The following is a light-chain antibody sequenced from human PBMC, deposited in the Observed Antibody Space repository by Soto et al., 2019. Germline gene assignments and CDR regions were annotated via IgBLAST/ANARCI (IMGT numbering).Light chain of an antibody. V-gene: IGKV3-15*01. Sequence: TQSPATLASSSSGIATHSPTVIQRVSSGYLAWYQQKPGQAPRLLIYGASTRATGIPARFSGSGSGTEFTLTISSLQSEDFAVYYCQQYNSWPPITFGQGTRLEIK. CDR2: GAS. CDR1: QRVSSGY. J-gene: IGKJ5*01. CDR3: QQYNSWPPIT.